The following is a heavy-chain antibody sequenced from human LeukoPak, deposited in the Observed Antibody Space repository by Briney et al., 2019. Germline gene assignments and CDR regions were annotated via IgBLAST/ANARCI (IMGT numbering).Heavy chain of an antibody. CDR1: GFTFSSYG. CDR3: ARDRIYDFIKNTDDYHYGMDV. CDR2: ISYDGSNK. V-gene: IGHV3-30*03. Sequence: GGSLRLSCAASGFTFSSYGMHWVRQAPGKGLEWVAVISYDGSNKYYADSVKGRFTIFRDNSKNTVYLQMNSLRAEDTAVYYCARDRIYDFIKNTDDYHYGMDVWGQGTTVTVSS. J-gene: IGHJ6*02. D-gene: IGHD3-3*01.